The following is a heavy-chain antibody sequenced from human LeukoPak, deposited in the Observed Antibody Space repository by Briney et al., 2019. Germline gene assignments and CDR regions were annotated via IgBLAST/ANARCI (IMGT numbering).Heavy chain of an antibody. CDR3: ARDPWGAVVGHFDY. CDR2: INWNGGST. J-gene: IGHJ4*02. Sequence: GGSLRLSCAASGFTFDDYGMSWVRQAPGKGLEWVSGINWNGGSTGYADSVKGRFTISRDNAKNSLYLQMNSLRAEDTALYYCARDPWGAVVGHFDYWGQGTLVTVSS. CDR1: GFTFDDYG. V-gene: IGHV3-20*04. D-gene: IGHD6-19*01.